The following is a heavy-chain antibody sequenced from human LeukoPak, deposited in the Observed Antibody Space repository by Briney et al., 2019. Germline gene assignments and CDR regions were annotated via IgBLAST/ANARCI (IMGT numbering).Heavy chain of an antibody. Sequence: GASVKVSCKASGYTFTSYDINWVRQATGQGLEWMGWKNPNSGNTGYAQKFQGRVTMTRNTSISTAYVELSSLRSEDTAVYYCARDRRGCSSTSCYEAYFDYWGQGTLVTVSS. J-gene: IGHJ4*02. CDR3: ARDRRGCSSTSCYEAYFDY. D-gene: IGHD2-2*01. CDR1: GYTFTSYD. CDR2: KNPNSGNT. V-gene: IGHV1-8*01.